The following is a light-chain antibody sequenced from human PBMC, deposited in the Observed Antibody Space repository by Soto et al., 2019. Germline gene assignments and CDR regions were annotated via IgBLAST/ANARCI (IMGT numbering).Light chain of an antibody. Sequence: VLTQSPGPLSLPPGERATRSCSSSQSVTSSYLTWYQQKPGQAPRLLIYGASTRAAGIPDRFSGSGSGTDFTLTISSLEHEDFVVYYCQQYGKLPITVGQGGRLAIK. J-gene: IGKJ5*01. CDR3: QQYGKLPIT. V-gene: IGKV3-20*01. CDR2: GAS. CDR1: QSVTSSY.